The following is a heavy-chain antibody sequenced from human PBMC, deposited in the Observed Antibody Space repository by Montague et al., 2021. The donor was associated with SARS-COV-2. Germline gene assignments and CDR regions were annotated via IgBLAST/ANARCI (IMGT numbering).Heavy chain of an antibody. CDR3: ARGGTIFGVGTSPFDY. V-gene: IGHV4-31*03. D-gene: IGHD3-3*01. J-gene: IGHJ4*02. Sequence: TLSLTCTVSGGSISSGGYYWSWIRQHPGKGLEWIGYIYYSGSTYYNPSLKSRVTISVDTSKNQFSLKLSSVTAADTAVYYCARGGTIFGVGTSPFDYWGQGTLVTVSS. CDR1: GGSISSGGYY. CDR2: IYYSGST.